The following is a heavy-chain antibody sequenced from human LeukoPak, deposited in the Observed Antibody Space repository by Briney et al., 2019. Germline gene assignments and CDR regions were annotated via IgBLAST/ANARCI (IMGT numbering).Heavy chain of an antibody. CDR3: ARSHSVWTSFDY. V-gene: IGHV4-59*01. Sequence: NPSETLSLTCTVSGGSISSYYWSWIRQPPGKGLEWIGYIYYSGSTNCNPSLKSRVTISVDTSKNQFSLKLSSVTAADTAVYYCARSHSVWTSFDYWGQGTLVTVSS. CDR1: GGSISSYY. D-gene: IGHD3/OR15-3a*01. J-gene: IGHJ4*02. CDR2: IYYSGST.